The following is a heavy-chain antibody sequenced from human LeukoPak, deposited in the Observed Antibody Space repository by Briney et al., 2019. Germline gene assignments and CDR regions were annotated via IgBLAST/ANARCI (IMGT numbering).Heavy chain of an antibody. Sequence: SETLPLTCTVPGGAISIGGYYWSWIRQHPRKGLEWIGYIYYSGSTYYNPSLKSLVTISVDTSKNQFSLELSSVTAADTAVYYCARDNRVVPHHYHYIDVWGKGTTGTVSS. CDR2: IYYSGST. CDR3: ARDNRVVPHHYHYIDV. J-gene: IGHJ6*03. V-gene: IGHV4-31*01. D-gene: IGHD2-15*01. CDR1: GGAISIGGYY.